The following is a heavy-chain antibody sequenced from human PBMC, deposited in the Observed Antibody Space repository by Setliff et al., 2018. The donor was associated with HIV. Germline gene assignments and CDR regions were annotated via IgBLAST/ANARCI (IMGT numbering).Heavy chain of an antibody. CDR1: GGTFSRLA. CDR3: ATSPRGTYYDILTGRPRGYFDP. CDR2: IIPIYGTV. Sequence: ASVKVSCKASGGTFSRLAISWVRQAPGQGLEWMGGIIPIYGTVNYAQKFQGRVTITADESTTTAYMEPSSLRSEDTAVYYCATSPRGTYYDILTGRPRGYFDPWGQGTQVTVSS. D-gene: IGHD3-9*01. J-gene: IGHJ5*02. V-gene: IGHV1-69*13.